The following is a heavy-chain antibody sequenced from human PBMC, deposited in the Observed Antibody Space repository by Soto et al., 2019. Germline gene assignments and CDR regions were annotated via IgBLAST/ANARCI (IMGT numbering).Heavy chain of an antibody. CDR3: AKDPYYLSTTGYFQH. Sequence: QVQLVESGGGVVQPGRSLRLSCAASRFTFSSYGMHWVRQAPGKGLEWVAIISYDGSYEYYADSVKGRFTISRDNSKNTLYLQMHSLRAEDTAVYYCAKDPYYLSTTGYFQHWGQGTLVTVSS. J-gene: IGHJ1*01. CDR1: RFTFSSYG. V-gene: IGHV3-30*18. CDR2: ISYDGSYE. D-gene: IGHD1-26*01.